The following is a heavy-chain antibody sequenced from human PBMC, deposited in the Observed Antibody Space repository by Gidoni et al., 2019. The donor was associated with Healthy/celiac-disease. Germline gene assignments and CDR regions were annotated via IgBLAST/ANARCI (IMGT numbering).Heavy chain of an antibody. J-gene: IGHJ6*02. CDR3: ARVRDGYNNYYYYYGMDV. Sequence: QVQLVESGGGVVQPRRSLRLSCAASGFPFSSYGMHWVRQAPGKGLEWVAVIWYDGSNKYYADSVKGRFTISRDNSKNTLYLQMNSLRAEDTAVYYCARVRDGYNNYYYYYGMDVWGQGTTVTVSS. CDR2: IWYDGSNK. D-gene: IGHD5-12*01. CDR1: GFPFSSYG. V-gene: IGHV3-33*01.